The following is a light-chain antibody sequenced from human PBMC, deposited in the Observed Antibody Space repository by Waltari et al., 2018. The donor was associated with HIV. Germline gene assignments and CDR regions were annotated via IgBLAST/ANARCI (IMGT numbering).Light chain of an antibody. CDR1: SSDVGDYKL. Sequence: QTALTQPASVSGSPGQSNTIPCTGTSSDVGDYKLVPWYQQHPGKAPRLIIYDVSERPAGVSNRFTGSKSGNTASLTISGLQAEDEADYYCCSYVSEIVPCVFGGGTKLTVL. V-gene: IGLV2-23*02. CDR3: CSYVSEIVPCV. CDR2: DVS. J-gene: IGLJ3*02.